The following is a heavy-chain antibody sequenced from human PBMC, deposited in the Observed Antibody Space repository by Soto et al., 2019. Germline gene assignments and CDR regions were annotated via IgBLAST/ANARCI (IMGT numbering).Heavy chain of an antibody. CDR2: IYPGDSDT. V-gene: IGHV5-51*01. CDR3: ARSLVNGTYAAFDI. CDR1: GYNFNRYW. D-gene: IGHD6-13*01. J-gene: IGHJ3*02. Sequence: PGESLKISCKGSGYNFNRYWIGWVRQMPGKGLEWMGVIYPGDSDTRYSPSLQGQVTISADKSSSAAYLQWSSLQASDTATYYCARSLVNGTYAAFDIWGQGTMLTVSS.